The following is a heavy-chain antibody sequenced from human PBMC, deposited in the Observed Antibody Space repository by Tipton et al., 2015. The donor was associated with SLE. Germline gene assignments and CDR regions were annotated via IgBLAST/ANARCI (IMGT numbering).Heavy chain of an antibody. V-gene: IGHV3-48*03. Sequence: SLRLSCAASGFIFSSYELHWVRQAPGKGLEWVSYITGGGYTIYYADSVKGRFTISRDNAKNSLYLQMNSLRAEDSAVHYCARGPGYTYIFDYWGQGALVTVSS. CDR2: ITGGGYTI. CDR3: ARGPGYTYIFDY. J-gene: IGHJ4*02. CDR1: GFIFSSYE. D-gene: IGHD5-18*01.